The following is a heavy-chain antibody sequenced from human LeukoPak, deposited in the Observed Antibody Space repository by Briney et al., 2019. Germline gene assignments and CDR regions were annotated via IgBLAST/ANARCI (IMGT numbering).Heavy chain of an antibody. CDR1: GFTFSNYA. Sequence: GGSLRLSCAASGFTFSNYAMNWVRQAPGKGLEWVSSITSRADSTYYAPSVRGRFTISRDNSKNTLYLQMNSLQAEDTAVYSCAKGSLISCGGARCYELDYWGQGTLVTVSS. CDR2: ITSRADST. CDR3: AKGSLISCGGARCYELDY. D-gene: IGHD2-15*01. V-gene: IGHV3-23*01. J-gene: IGHJ4*02.